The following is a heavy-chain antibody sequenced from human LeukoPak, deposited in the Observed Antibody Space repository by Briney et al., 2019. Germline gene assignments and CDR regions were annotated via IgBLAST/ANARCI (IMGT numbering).Heavy chain of an antibody. V-gene: IGHV4-31*03. CDR1: GGSISSGGYY. Sequence: PSETLSLTCTVSGGSISSGGYYWSWIRQPPGKGLEWIGYIYYSGSTYYNPSLKSRVTISVDTSKNQFSLKLSSVTAADTAVYYCARVPYSSSSGGWGDAFDIWGQGTMVTVSS. CDR3: ARVPYSSSSGGWGDAFDI. J-gene: IGHJ3*02. CDR2: IYYSGST. D-gene: IGHD6-6*01.